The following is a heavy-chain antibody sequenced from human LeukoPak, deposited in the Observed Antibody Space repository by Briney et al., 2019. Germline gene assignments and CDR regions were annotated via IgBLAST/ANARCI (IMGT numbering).Heavy chain of an antibody. CDR3: ARGGLNFGDYQYYYDFCMDV. CDR1: GVTFSSYY. D-gene: IGHD4-17*01. Sequence: GGSLRLSCAASGVTFSSYYMRWVRQAPGKGLEWVSDIGTAGGPYYTASLKSRLTISRENAKNSLSLQMNRVMAGDTAVYYCARGGLNFGDYQYYYDFCMDVWGKAPTVTVSS. J-gene: IGHJ6*04. V-gene: IGHV3-13*05. CDR2: IGTAGGP.